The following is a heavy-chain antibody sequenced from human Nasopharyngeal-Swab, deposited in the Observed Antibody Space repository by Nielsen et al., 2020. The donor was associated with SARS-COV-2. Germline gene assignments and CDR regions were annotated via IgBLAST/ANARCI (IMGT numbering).Heavy chain of an antibody. D-gene: IGHD3-3*01. CDR1: GGSVSTTTYF. J-gene: IGHJ6*02. Sequence: SETLSLTCPVSGGSVSTTTYFWGWIRQPPGKGLEWIGTVHYTGSTHYNPSLRSRVTTSVDTSKNQFSLELRSVTAADTGVYFCARLNYDFGGLYGVDVWGQGTTVTVSS. CDR2: VHYTGST. V-gene: IGHV4-39*01. CDR3: ARLNYDFGGLYGVDV.